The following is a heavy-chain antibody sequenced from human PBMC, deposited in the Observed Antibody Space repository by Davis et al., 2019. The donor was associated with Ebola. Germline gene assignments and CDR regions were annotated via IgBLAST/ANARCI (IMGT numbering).Heavy chain of an antibody. V-gene: IGHV3-48*02. CDR1: GFTFNAYG. CDR3: ARRIRGISRGAIDV. D-gene: IGHD2/OR15-2a*01. CDR2: IGGSDEGI. J-gene: IGHJ6*02. Sequence: GESLKISCAAPGFTFNAYGMYWFRQPPGKGLEWVSYIGGSDEGISYVDSVKGRFTISRDNAKDSLYLHMNSLRDEDTAVYYCARRIRGISRGAIDVWGQGTTVTVSS.